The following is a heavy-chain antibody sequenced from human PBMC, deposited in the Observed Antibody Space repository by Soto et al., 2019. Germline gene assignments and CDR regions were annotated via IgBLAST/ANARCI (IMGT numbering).Heavy chain of an antibody. D-gene: IGHD6-6*01. CDR2: INADGITT. Sequence: EVQLVESGGGSAHPGGSLRLSCAASGFTFSSYWLHWVRQAPAKVLVLVSRINADGITTNYADSVKGLFTISRDHAKNTLYLQINSMRAEDTAVYYCVTVATHSYNWLNTWGQRTLVTVCS. CDR3: VTVATHSYNWLNT. CDR1: GFTFSSYW. J-gene: IGHJ5*02. V-gene: IGHV3-74*01.